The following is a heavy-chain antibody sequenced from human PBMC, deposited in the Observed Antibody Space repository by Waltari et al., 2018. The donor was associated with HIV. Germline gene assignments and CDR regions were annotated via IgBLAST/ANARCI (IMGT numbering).Heavy chain of an antibody. CDR1: GGSIRNGGYY. Sequence: QLQLPESGPGLVEPSQNLSLTCTVSGGSIRNGGYYWNWIRQHPGKGLEWIGYIYYSGTIYYSPSLKSRLTISTDTSKNQCSLKLTAMTAADTAGYYGASHSGGSSRPVDYWGQGTPVTVSS. CDR3: ASHSGGSSRPVDY. J-gene: IGHJ4*02. CDR2: IYYSGTI. V-gene: IGHV4-31*03. D-gene: IGHD6-13*01.